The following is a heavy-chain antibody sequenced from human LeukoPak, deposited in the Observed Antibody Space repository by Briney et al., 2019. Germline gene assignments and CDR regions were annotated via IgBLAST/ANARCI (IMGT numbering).Heavy chain of an antibody. J-gene: IGHJ5*02. CDR1: GGTFSSYA. V-gene: IGHV1-46*01. CDR2: INPSGGST. D-gene: IGHD3-16*01. Sequence: ASVKVSCKASGGTFSSYAISWVRQAPGQGLEWMGIINPSGGSTSYAQKFQGRVTMTRDTSTSTVYMELSSLRSEDTAVYYCARGGKNWFDPWDQGTLVTVSS. CDR3: ARGGKNWFDP.